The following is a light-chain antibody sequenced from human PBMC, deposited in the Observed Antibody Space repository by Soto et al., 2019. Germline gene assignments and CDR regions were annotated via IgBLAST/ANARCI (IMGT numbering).Light chain of an antibody. V-gene: IGKV4-1*01. CDR1: QSVLSSSNSRNY. Sequence: DIVMTQSPDSLAVSLGERATFNCKSSQSVLSSSNSRNYLAWYQQKPRQPPKLLIYWASTRESGVPDRFSGSGSGTDLTLTISNLQAEAVAVYYCQQYYSSPPTFGQGTKVEIK. CDR2: WAS. CDR3: QQYYSSPPT. J-gene: IGKJ1*01.